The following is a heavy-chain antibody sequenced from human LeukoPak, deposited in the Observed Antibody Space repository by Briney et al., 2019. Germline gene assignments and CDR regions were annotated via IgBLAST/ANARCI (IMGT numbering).Heavy chain of an antibody. J-gene: IGHJ4*02. CDR1: GFTFSDYY. CDR3: AFSLITMIVVY. D-gene: IGHD3-22*01. CDR2: ISSSGSTV. Sequence: GGSLRLSCAASGFTFSDYYMSWIRQAPGKGLEWVSYISSSGSTVYYADSVKGRFTISRDNAKNSLYLQMNSLRAEDTAVYYCAFSLITMIVVYWGQGTLVTVSS. V-gene: IGHV3-11*01.